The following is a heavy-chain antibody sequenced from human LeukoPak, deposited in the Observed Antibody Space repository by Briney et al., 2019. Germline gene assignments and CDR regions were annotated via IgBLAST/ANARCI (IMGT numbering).Heavy chain of an antibody. CDR3: ARALLRYFDWPAPNAFDI. D-gene: IGHD3-9*01. CDR1: GGSFSGYY. CDR2: INHSGST. Sequence: SETLSLTCAVYGGSFSGYYWSWIRRPPGKGLEWIGEINHSGSTNYNPSLKSRVTISVDTSKNQFSLKLSSVTAADTAVYYCARALLRYFDWPAPNAFDIWGQGTMVTVSS. J-gene: IGHJ3*02. V-gene: IGHV4-34*01.